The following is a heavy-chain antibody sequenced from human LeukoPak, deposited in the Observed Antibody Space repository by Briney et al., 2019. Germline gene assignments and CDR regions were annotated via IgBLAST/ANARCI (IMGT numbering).Heavy chain of an antibody. V-gene: IGHV1-69*05. D-gene: IGHD5-12*01. J-gene: IGHJ4*02. CDR2: IIPIFGTA. Sequence: SVKVSCKASGGTFSSYAISWVRQAPGQGLEWMGGIIPIFGTANYAQKFKGRVTITTDESTSTAYMELSSLRSEDTAVYYCARERGYSGYDLAYWGQGTLVTVSS. CDR1: GGTFSSYA. CDR3: ARERGYSGYDLAY.